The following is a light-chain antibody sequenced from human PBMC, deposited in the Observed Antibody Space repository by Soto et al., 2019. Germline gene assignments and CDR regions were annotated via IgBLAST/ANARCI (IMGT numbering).Light chain of an antibody. CDR2: AAS. J-gene: IGKJ1*01. CDR3: LQDYNYPRT. Sequence: SHLIQTPTSLSASLGDRVTIGCWASQAIGTDLGWYHQKPGKAPNLLIYAASSLQTGVPSRFRGSGSGTDFTLTISSLQPEDFATYYCLQDYNYPRTFGQGTKVDIK. CDR1: QAIGTD. V-gene: IGKV1-6*01.